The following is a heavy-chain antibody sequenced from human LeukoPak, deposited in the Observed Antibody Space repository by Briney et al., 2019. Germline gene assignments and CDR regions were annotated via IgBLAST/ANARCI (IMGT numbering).Heavy chain of an antibody. J-gene: IGHJ4*02. CDR2: ISSSATTI. CDR1: GFTFTSYE. Sequence: GRSLRLSCAASGFTFTSYEMNWVRQAPGKGLEWISYISSSATTIHYADSVKGRFTISRDNAKKSVCLQMNSLRVEDMAVYYCARGGISFAYWGQGTLVTVSS. CDR3: ARGGISFAY. V-gene: IGHV3-48*03.